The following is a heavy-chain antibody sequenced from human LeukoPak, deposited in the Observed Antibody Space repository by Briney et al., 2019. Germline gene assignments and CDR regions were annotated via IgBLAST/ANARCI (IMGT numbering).Heavy chain of an antibody. Sequence: GGSLRLSCAASGFTFSSYSMNWVRQAPGKGLEWVSSISSSSSYIYYADSVKGRFTISRDNAKNSLYLQMNSLRAEDTAVYYCARETVAGTLPHDYWGQGTLVTVSS. J-gene: IGHJ4*02. CDR3: ARETVAGTLPHDY. D-gene: IGHD6-19*01. V-gene: IGHV3-21*01. CDR1: GFTFSSYS. CDR2: ISSSSSYI.